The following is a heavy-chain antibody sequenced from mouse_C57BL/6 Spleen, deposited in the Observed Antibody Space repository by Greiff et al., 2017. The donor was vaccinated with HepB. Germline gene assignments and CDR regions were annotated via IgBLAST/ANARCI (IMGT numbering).Heavy chain of an antibody. V-gene: IGHV1-72*01. Sequence: QVQLQQPGAELVKPGASVKLSCKASGYTFTSYWMHWVKQRPGRGLEWIGRIDPNSGGTKYNEKFKSKATPTVDKPSSTAYMQLSSLTSEDSAVYYCARGAPFITTGAMDYWGQGTSVTVSS. D-gene: IGHD1-1*01. J-gene: IGHJ4*01. CDR1: GYTFTSYW. CDR2: IDPNSGGT. CDR3: ARGAPFITTGAMDY.